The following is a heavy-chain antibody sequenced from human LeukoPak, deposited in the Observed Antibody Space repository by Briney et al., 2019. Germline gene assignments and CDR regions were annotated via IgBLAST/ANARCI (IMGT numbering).Heavy chain of an antibody. D-gene: IGHD2-21*01. CDR1: GGSISSSSYY. V-gene: IGHV4-39*01. CDR2: IYYSGST. CDR3: ASQVIGWFDP. J-gene: IGHJ5*02. Sequence: PSETLSLTCTVSGGSISSSSYYWGWIRQPPGTGLEWIGSIYYSGSTYYNPSLKSRVTISVDTSKNQFSLKLSSVTAADTAVYYCASQVIGWFDPWGQGTLVTVSS.